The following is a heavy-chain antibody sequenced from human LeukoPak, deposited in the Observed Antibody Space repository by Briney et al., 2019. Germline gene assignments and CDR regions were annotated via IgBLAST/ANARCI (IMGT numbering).Heavy chain of an antibody. CDR1: GFTFSSYS. D-gene: IGHD2-2*01. CDR3: ARVGIVVVPADAFDI. V-gene: IGHV3-48*01. J-gene: IGHJ3*02. Sequence: GGSLRLSCAASGFTFSSYSMNWVRQAPGKGLEWVSSISSSSSTIYYADSVKGRFTISRDNAKNSLYLQMNSLRAEDTAVYYCARVGIVVVPADAFDIWGQGTMVTVSS. CDR2: ISSSSSTI.